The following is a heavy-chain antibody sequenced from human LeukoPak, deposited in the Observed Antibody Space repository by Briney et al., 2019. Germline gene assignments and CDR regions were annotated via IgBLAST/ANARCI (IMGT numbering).Heavy chain of an antibody. CDR2: IYYSGST. D-gene: IGHD3-3*01. CDR1: GGSISSGGYY. J-gene: IGHJ4*02. CDR3: ARGPPVSYYDFWSGWTFDY. V-gene: IGHV4-31*03. Sequence: SETLSLTCTVSGGSISSGGYYWSWIRQHPGKGLGWIGYIYYSGSTYYNPSRKSRVTISVDTSKNQFSLKLSSVTAADTAVYYCARGPPVSYYDFWSGWTFDYWGQGTLVTVSS.